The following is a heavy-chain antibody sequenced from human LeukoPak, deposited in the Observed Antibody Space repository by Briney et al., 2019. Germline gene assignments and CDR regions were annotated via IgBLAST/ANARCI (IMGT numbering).Heavy chain of an antibody. CDR1: GFTFSSYA. J-gene: IGHJ4*02. Sequence: GGSLRLSCAASGFTFSSYAMSWVRQAPGKGLEWVSAISGSGGSTYYADSVKGRFTISRDNSKNTPYLQMNSLRAEDTAVYYCAKTRIAAAGTRGPFDYWGQGTLVTVSS. D-gene: IGHD6-13*01. CDR2: ISGSGGST. CDR3: AKTRIAAAGTRGPFDY. V-gene: IGHV3-23*01.